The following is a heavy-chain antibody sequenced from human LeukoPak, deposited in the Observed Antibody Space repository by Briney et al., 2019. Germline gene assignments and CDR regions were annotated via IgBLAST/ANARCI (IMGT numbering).Heavy chain of an antibody. D-gene: IGHD6-19*01. CDR1: GGSFSGYY. V-gene: IGHV4-34*01. Sequence: SETLSLTCAVYGGSFSGYYWSWIRQPPGKGLEWIGEINHSGSTNYNPSLKSRVTTSVDTSKNQFSLKLSSVTAADTAVYYCARIAESSGWSQGRYFQHWGQGTLVTVSS. J-gene: IGHJ1*01. CDR2: INHSGST. CDR3: ARIAESSGWSQGRYFQH.